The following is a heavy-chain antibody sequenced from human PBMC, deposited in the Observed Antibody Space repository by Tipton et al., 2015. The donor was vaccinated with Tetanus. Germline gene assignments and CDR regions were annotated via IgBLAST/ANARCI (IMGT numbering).Heavy chain of an antibody. J-gene: IGHJ4*02. V-gene: IGHV4-61*08. CDR2: ISSSGST. CDR3: TRANHEFPKKGPFDS. CDR1: GGSLRSGDHY. Sequence: LRLSCTVSGGSLRSGDHYWSWIRQPPGKGLEWLAYISSSGSTNSNYSLKSRITISRDTSRNQFSLKLTSVTAADTAVYYCTRANHEFPKKGPFDSWGQGTLVIVS. D-gene: IGHD3-10*01.